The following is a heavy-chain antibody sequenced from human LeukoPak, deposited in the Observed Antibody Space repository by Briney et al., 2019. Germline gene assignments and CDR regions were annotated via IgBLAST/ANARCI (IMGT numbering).Heavy chain of an antibody. CDR2: IYYSGST. D-gene: IGHD6-19*01. V-gene: IGHV4-31*03. Sequence: SETLSLTCTVSGGSISSGGYYWSWIRQHPGKGLEWIGYIYYSGSTYYNPSLKSRVTISVDTSKNQFSLKLSSVTAADTAVYYCARGSSSGWYVDYWGQGTLVTVSS. CDR3: ARGSSSGWYVDY. J-gene: IGHJ4*02. CDR1: GGSISSGGYY.